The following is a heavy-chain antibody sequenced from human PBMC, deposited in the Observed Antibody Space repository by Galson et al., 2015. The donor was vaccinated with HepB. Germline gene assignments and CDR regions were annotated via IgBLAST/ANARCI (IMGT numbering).Heavy chain of an antibody. CDR3: ARRSSDCGGDCYSGARFDY. Sequence: SVKVCCKAFGGTFSNHAINWVRQAPGQGLEWMGGIIPIFGTANYAQKFQGRVTITADISTSTAYMELSSLRSEDTAVYYCARRSSDCGGDCYSGARFDYWGQGTLVTVSS. V-gene: IGHV1-69*06. CDR2: IIPIFGTA. CDR1: GGTFSNHA. J-gene: IGHJ4*02. D-gene: IGHD2-21*02.